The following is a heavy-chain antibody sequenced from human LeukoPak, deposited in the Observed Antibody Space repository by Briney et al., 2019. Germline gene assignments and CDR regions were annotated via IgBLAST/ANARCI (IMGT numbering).Heavy chain of an antibody. CDR3: AIENYYDSSGYSKAFDY. CDR1: GYTFTVKF. J-gene: IGHJ4*02. CDR2: IEPNSGGA. Sequence: ASVKASCKTSGYTFTVKFLHWLRQAPGQGLEWMGGIEPNSGGAVYGQNFRGRVTVTRDTSVSTAYMELSRLRSDDTAVYCCAIENYYDSSGYSKAFDYWGQGTLATVSS. V-gene: IGHV1-2*02. D-gene: IGHD3-22*01.